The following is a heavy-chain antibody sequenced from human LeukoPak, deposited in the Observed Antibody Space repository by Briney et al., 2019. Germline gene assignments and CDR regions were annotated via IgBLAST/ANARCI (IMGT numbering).Heavy chain of an antibody. D-gene: IGHD2-21*01. Sequence: PGRSLRLSCAASGFTFGNHAMPWVRHAPGKGLVWVSRINSDGSSTSYADSVKGRFTISRDNAKNTLYLQMNSLRAEDTAVYYCASFLWWGAFDIWGQGTMVTVSS. CDR3: ASFLWWGAFDI. V-gene: IGHV3-74*01. CDR1: GFTFGNHA. J-gene: IGHJ3*02. CDR2: INSDGSST.